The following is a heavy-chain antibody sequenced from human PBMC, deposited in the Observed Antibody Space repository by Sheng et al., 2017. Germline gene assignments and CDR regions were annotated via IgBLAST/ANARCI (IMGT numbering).Heavy chain of an antibody. CDR2: IIPILRLV. J-gene: IGHJ3*02. D-gene: IGHD5-12*01. CDR1: GYTFTDYG. Sequence: QVQLVQSGGEVKKPGASVRVSCKASGYTFTDYGFTWVRQAPGQGLEWMGGIIPILRLVDYGEKFQGRLTISEDRVTSTVYMELHSLTSDDTAIYYCAREREDGYHSAFEIWGQGTIVTVSS. CDR3: AREREDGYHSAFEI. V-gene: IGHV1-69*10.